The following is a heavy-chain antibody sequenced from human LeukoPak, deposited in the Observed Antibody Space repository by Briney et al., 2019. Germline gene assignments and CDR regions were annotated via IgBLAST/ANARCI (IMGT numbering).Heavy chain of an antibody. CDR3: ARDSSSWSGDFGY. CDR2: IYYSGST. CDR1: GASISSSAYH. V-gene: IGHV4-39*07. D-gene: IGHD6-13*01. Sequence: SETLSLTCTVSGASISSSAYHWGWIRQPPGKGLEWIGSIYYSGSTYYNPSLKSRVTISVDTSKNQFSLKLSSVTAADTAVYYCARDSSSWSGDFGYWGQGTLVTVSS. J-gene: IGHJ4*02.